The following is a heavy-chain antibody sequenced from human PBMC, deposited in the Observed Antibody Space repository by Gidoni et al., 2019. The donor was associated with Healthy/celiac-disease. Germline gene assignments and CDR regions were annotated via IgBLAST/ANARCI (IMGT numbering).Heavy chain of an antibody. V-gene: IGHV4-34*01. D-gene: IGHD3-16*02. CDR3: ARGPRWDDYVWGSYRMNNLAFDY. CDR2: INHSGST. CDR1: GGSFSGYY. J-gene: IGHJ4*02. Sequence: QVQLQQWGAGLLKPSETLSLTCAVYGGSFSGYYWSWIRQPPGKGLEWIGEINHSGSTNYNPSLKSRVTISVDTSKNQFSLKLSSVTAADTAVYYCARGPRWDDYVWGSYRMNNLAFDYWGQGTLVTVSS.